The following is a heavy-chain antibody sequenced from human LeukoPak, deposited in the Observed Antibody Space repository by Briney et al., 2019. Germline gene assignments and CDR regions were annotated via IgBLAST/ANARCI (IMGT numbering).Heavy chain of an antibody. Sequence: SETLSLTCAVYGGSFSTYYWSWIRQPPGKGLEWIGDIYHTGSTTYSPSLKSRVTISVDTSKKQFSLSLTSVTAADTAVYYCARVGYPTQRRVLSAVSIPTAGAFDVWGQGTLVTVSS. J-gene: IGHJ3*01. CDR3: ARVGYPTQRRVLSAVSIPTAGAFDV. D-gene: IGHD2-21*01. CDR1: GGSFSTYY. CDR2: IYHTGST. V-gene: IGHV4-34*01.